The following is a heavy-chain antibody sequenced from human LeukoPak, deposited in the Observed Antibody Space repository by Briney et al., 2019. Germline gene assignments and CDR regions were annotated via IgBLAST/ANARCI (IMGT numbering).Heavy chain of an antibody. Sequence: SETLSLTCTVSGYSISSGYYWGWIRQPPGKGLEWIGSIYHSGSTNYNPSLKSRVTISVDTSKNQFSLKLSSVTAADTAVYYCARAGEKSYYYYYYMDVWGKGTTVTVSS. CDR2: IYHSGST. CDR3: ARAGEKSYYYYYYMDV. D-gene: IGHD3-10*01. CDR1: GYSISSGYY. V-gene: IGHV4-38-2*02. J-gene: IGHJ6*03.